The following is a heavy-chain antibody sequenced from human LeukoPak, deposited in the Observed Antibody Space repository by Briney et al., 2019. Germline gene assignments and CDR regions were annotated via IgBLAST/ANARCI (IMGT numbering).Heavy chain of an antibody. CDR3: VRARLIRLENFFDY. J-gene: IGHJ4*02. CDR1: GFTFDDYA. D-gene: IGHD2-21*02. Sequence: QSGRSLRLSCAASGFTFDDYAMHWVRQAPGKGLEWVSGISWNSGSIGYADSVKGRFTISRDNAKNSLYLQMNSLRAEDTAVYFCVRARLIRLENFFDYWGQGTLVTVSS. V-gene: IGHV3-9*01. CDR2: ISWNSGSI.